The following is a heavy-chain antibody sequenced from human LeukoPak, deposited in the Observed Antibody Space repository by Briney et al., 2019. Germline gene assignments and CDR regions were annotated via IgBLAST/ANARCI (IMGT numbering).Heavy chain of an antibody. CDR3: ARGNNAYCSGGSCYPN. CDR2: IIPIFGTA. D-gene: IGHD2-15*01. Sequence: SVKVSCKASGGTYSSYAISWVRQAPGQGLEWMGGIIPIFGTANYAQKFQGRVTITADKSTSTAYMELSSLRSEDTAVYYCARGNNAYCSGGSCYPNWGQGTLVTVSS. V-gene: IGHV1-69*06. J-gene: IGHJ4*02. CDR1: GGTYSSYA.